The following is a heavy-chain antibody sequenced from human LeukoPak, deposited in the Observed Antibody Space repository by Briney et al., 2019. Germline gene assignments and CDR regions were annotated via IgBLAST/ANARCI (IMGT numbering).Heavy chain of an antibody. Sequence: KPSETLSLTCTVSGASISSYYWSWIRQPPGKGLEWIGYIYYSGSTRYNPSLKSRVTISVDTSKNQFSLKVTSVTAADTAMYYCATLGFCSSGSCYDYYGMGVWGQGTTVTVSS. CDR3: ATLGFCSSGSCYDYYGMGV. CDR1: GASISSYY. J-gene: IGHJ6*02. V-gene: IGHV4-59*01. CDR2: IYYSGST. D-gene: IGHD2-15*01.